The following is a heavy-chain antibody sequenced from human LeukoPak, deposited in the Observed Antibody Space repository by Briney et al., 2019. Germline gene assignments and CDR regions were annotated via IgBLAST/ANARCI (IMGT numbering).Heavy chain of an antibody. V-gene: IGHV4-38-2*02. CDR2: IYHSGST. J-gene: IGHJ4*02. CDR1: GYSISSDYY. D-gene: IGHD3-10*01. Sequence: PSETLSLTCTVSGYSISSDYYWGWIRQPPGRGLEWIGTIYHSGSTNYNPSLKSRVTMSVDTSKNQFSLKLSSVTAADTAVYYCASTSLLWFGVRSFDYWGQGTLVTVSS. CDR3: ASTSLLWFGVRSFDY.